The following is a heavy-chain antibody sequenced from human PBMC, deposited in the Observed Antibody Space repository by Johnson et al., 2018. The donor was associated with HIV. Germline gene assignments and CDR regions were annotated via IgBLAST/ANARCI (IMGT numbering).Heavy chain of an antibody. D-gene: IGHD3-10*01. CDR3: AREGILWFGELFLGMGI. J-gene: IGHJ3*02. CDR2: VNPNGGST. CDR1: QFTFSTYY. Sequence: VQLVESGGGLAKPAWSPRLSCAASQFTFSTYYMNCVRQAPGNGLELVGQVNPNGGSTYLIDSGKDRFNTSRDNAKNSLYLQMNSLRAEDTAVYFCAREGILWFGELFLGMGIWGQGTMVTVSS. V-gene: IGHV3-25*05.